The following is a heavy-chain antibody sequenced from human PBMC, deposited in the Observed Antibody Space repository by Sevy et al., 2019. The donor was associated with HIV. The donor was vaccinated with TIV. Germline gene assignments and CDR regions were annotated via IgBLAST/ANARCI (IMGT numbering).Heavy chain of an antibody. D-gene: IGHD4-17*01. Sequence: GGSLRLSCVASGFPFSAYTMNWVRQAPGRGLEWVSSISDRSNYIYYADSLQGRFTISRDNAKNSLYLEMNSLRGDDTAVYYCARGKTYGDYARYFDYWGQGTLVTVSS. CDR1: GFPFSAYT. V-gene: IGHV3-21*01. J-gene: IGHJ4*02. CDR2: ISDRSNYI. CDR3: ARGKTYGDYARYFDY.